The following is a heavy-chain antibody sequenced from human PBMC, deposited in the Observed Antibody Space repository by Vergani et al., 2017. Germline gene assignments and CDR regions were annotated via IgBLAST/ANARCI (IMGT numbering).Heavy chain of an antibody. J-gene: IGHJ6*03. CDR2: IYYSGST. Sequence: QVQLQESGPGLVKPSETLSLTCTVPVGSISSYYWCWIRQPPGKGLEWIGYIYYSGSTNFNPSLKSRVTISVDTSKHQFSLKLSSVTAADTAVYYCARGTWIQGPGVYMDVWGKGTSVTVSS. V-gene: IGHV4-59*01. CDR1: VGSISSYY. CDR3: ARGTWIQGPGVYMDV. D-gene: IGHD5-18*01.